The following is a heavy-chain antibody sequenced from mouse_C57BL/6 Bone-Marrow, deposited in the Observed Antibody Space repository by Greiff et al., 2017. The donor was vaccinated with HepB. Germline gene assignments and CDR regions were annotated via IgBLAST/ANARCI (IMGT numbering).Heavy chain of an antibody. Sequence: VMLVESGPGLVQPSQSLSITCTVSGFSLTSYGVHWVRQSPGKGLEWLGVIWRGGSTDYNAAFMSRLSITKDNSKSQVFFKMNSLQADDTAIYYCAKKAYYGNVYAMDYWGQGTSVTVSS. D-gene: IGHD2-10*01. CDR1: GFSLTSYG. CDR3: AKKAYYGNVYAMDY. CDR2: IWRGGST. V-gene: IGHV2-5*01. J-gene: IGHJ4*01.